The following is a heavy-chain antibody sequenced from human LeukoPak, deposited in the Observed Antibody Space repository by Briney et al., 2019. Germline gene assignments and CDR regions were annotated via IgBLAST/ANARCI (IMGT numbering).Heavy chain of an antibody. Sequence: GGSLRLSCAASGFTFSSYAMSWVRQAPGKGLEWVSAVSGSGGNTHDADSVRGRFTISRDNAKNSLYLQMNSLRDEDTAVYYCATEDSGRFHWGQGTLVTVSS. CDR1: GFTFSSYA. V-gene: IGHV3-23*01. J-gene: IGHJ4*02. D-gene: IGHD6-19*01. CDR3: ATEDSGRFH. CDR2: VSGSGGNT.